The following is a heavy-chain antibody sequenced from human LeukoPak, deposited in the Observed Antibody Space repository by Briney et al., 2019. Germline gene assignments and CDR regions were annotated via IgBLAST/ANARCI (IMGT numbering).Heavy chain of an antibody. CDR3: AKEIMYYYGSGSYPDY. J-gene: IGHJ4*02. CDR1: GFTFSSYA. V-gene: IGHV3-30-3*01. Sequence: GGSLRLSCAASGFTFSSYAMPWVRQAPGKGLEWVAVISYDGSNKYYADSVKGRFTISRDNSKNTLYLQMNSLRAEDTAVYYCAKEIMYYYGSGSYPDYWGQGTLVTVSS. CDR2: ISYDGSNK. D-gene: IGHD3-10*01.